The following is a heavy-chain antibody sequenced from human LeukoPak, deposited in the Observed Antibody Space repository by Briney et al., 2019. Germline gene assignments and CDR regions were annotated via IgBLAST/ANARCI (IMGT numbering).Heavy chain of an antibody. J-gene: IGHJ4*02. CDR1: DDSITIYY. V-gene: IGHV4-59*12. CDR2: IDHTGIT. CDR3: ARDSYYYDSSGYHSLDY. D-gene: IGHD3-22*01. Sequence: SETLSLTCTVSDDSITIYYWSWIRQPPGKGLEWIGYIDHTGITNYNPSLKSRVTMSVDTSKNQFSLKLRSVTAADTAVYYCARDSYYYDSSGYHSLDYWGQGTLVTVSS.